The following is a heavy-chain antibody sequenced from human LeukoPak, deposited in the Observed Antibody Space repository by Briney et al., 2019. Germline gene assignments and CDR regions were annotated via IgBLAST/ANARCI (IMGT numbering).Heavy chain of an antibody. Sequence: PSETLSLTCTVSGASISSYYWNWLRQPPGKGLEWIGYIYYSGNTNYNPSLKSRVTMSVDPSKNQFSLKLTSVTAADTAVYYCATEVWSGHHWGQGTLVTVSS. CDR1: GASISSYY. J-gene: IGHJ5*02. V-gene: IGHV4-59*01. D-gene: IGHD2-21*01. CDR3: ATEVWSGHH. CDR2: IYYSGNT.